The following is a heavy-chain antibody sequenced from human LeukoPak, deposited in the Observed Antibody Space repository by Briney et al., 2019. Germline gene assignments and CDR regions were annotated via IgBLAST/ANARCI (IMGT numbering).Heavy chain of an antibody. V-gene: IGHV1-18*01. Sequence: ASVKVSCKASGYTFTSYGISWVRQAPGQGLEWMGWISAYNGNTNYAQKLQGRVTMTTDTSTSTAYMELRSLRSDDTAVYYCARDRAHYYDSSGYYPFGYWGQGTLVTVSS. CDR3: ARDRAHYYDSSGYYPFGY. J-gene: IGHJ4*02. CDR2: ISAYNGNT. CDR1: GYTFTSYG. D-gene: IGHD3-22*01.